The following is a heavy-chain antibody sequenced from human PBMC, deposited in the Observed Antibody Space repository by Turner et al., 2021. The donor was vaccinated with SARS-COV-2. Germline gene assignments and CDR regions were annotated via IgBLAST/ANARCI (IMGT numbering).Heavy chain of an antibody. CDR2: ISYDGSDK. J-gene: IGHJ6*02. CDR1: GFTFSSSG. CDR3: AKRSSSSSSYYYGMDV. D-gene: IGHD6-6*01. V-gene: IGHV3-30*18. Sequence: QVQLVESGGGVVQPGRSLRLSWAASGFTFSSSGMHWVRQAPGKGLEWVAVISYDGSDKYYADAVKGRFTISRDNSKNTLYLQMNSLRAEDTAVYHCAKRSSSSSSYYYGMDVWGQGTTVTVSS.